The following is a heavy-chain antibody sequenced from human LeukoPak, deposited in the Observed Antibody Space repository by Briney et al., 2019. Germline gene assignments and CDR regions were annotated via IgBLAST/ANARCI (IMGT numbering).Heavy chain of an antibody. CDR1: GFTFSSYS. CDR3: ARGFYYGMDV. CDR2: INSDGSST. V-gene: IGHV3-74*01. J-gene: IGHJ6*02. Sequence: GGSLRLSCAASGFTFSSYSMNWVRHAPGKGLVWVSRINSDGSSTNYADSVKGRFTISRDNAKNTLYLEMNSLRVEDTAVYYCARGFYYGMDVWGQGTTVTVPS.